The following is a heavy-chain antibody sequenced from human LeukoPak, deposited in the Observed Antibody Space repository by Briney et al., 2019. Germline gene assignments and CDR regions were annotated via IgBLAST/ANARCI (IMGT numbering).Heavy chain of an antibody. CDR2: IYYSGST. CDR1: GGSISSHY. CDR3: SRIIIPRVYSIGTDGFDI. Sequence: SETLSLTCTVSGGSISSHYWNWIRQPPGKGLEWMGYIYYSGSTNYYPYPNSQGTISLDAAKNQFSLKLTSGSAADAAVDDCSRIIIPRVYSIGTDGFDIWGHGTVVTVSS. V-gene: IGHV4-59*11. D-gene: IGHD2-21*01. J-gene: IGHJ3*02.